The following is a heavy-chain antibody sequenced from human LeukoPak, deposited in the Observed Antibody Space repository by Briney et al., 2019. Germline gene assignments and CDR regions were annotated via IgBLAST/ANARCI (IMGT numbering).Heavy chain of an antibody. Sequence: PWGAMRLSCAASAFTFSSYAMSWVRQAPGKGLEWVSTIGGSGVSTYYADSVKGRFTISRDNSKNTLYLQMNSLRVEDTAIYYCATGAGKYIYGRAFDHWGQGTLVTVSS. V-gene: IGHV3-23*01. CDR2: IGGSGVST. CDR3: ATGAGKYIYGRAFDH. J-gene: IGHJ4*02. CDR1: AFTFSSYA. D-gene: IGHD5-18*01.